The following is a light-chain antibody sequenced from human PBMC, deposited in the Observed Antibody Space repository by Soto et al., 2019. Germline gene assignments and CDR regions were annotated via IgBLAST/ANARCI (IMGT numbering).Light chain of an antibody. V-gene: IGKV3-20*01. CDR1: ERISSNF. CDR3: QQYSTSPFT. CDR2: GAS. J-gene: IGKJ3*01. Sequence: VLTQSPGTLSLSPGERATLSCRASERISSNFLAWYQQRPGQPPRLLIYGASTRASGIPDRFSGSGSGTDFALTISRLEPEDFALYYCQQYSTSPFTFGPGTTVEIK.